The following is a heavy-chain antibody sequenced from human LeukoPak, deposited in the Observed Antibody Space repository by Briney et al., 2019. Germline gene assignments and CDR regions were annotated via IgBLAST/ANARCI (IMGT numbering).Heavy chain of an antibody. CDR2: IFPSGGEI. CDR3: AKLLTGYYIS. CDR1: GFTFSTFA. V-gene: IGHV3-23*01. D-gene: IGHD3-9*01. J-gene: IGHJ5*02. Sequence: PGGSLRLSCAASGFTFSTFAMIGVRQPPGKGLEWVSSIFPSGGEIHYADSVKGRFTISRDNSKNTLYLQMNSLRAEDTAVYYCAKLLTGYYISWGQGTLVTVSS.